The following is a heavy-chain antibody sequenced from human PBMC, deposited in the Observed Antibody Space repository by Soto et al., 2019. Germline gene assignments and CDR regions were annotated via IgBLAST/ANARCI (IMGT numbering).Heavy chain of an antibody. CDR3: ATSIGEWEYSSGWYLGSTDWYFDL. V-gene: IGHV4-39*01. CDR2: IYYSGST. Sequence: QLQLQESGPGLVKPSETLSLTCTVSGGSISSSSYYWGWIRQPPGKGLEWIGSIYYSGSTYYNPSLTSRVTISVDTSKNQFSLKLSSVTAADTAVYYCATSIGEWEYSSGWYLGSTDWYFDLWGRGTLVTVSS. J-gene: IGHJ2*01. CDR1: GGSISSSSYY. D-gene: IGHD6-19*01.